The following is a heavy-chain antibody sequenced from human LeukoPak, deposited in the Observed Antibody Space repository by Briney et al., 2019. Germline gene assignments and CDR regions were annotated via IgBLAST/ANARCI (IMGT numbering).Heavy chain of an antibody. CDR2: INPNSGGT. D-gene: IGHD6-19*01. CDR1: GYTFTGYY. J-gene: IGHJ5*02. CDR3: GRGGAVAGTENNWFDP. V-gene: IGHV1-2*02. Sequence: ASVKVSCKASGYTFTGYYMHWVRQAPGQGLEWMGWINPNSGGTNYAQKFQGRVTMTRDTSISTAYMELSRLRSDDTAVYYCGRGGAVAGTENNWFDPWGQGTLVTVSS.